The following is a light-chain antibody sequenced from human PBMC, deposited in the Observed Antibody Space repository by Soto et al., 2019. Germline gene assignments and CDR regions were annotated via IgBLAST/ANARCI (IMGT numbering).Light chain of an antibody. CDR3: QQYNNWPPWT. Sequence: EIVMKQSPATLSVSPGERATLSCRASQSVSSNLAWYQQKPGQAPRLLIYGASTRATGIPARFSGSGSGTEFTLHISSLQSEDFAVYYCQQYNNWPPWTFGQGTKVEIK. CDR2: GAS. CDR1: QSVSSN. J-gene: IGKJ1*01. V-gene: IGKV3-15*01.